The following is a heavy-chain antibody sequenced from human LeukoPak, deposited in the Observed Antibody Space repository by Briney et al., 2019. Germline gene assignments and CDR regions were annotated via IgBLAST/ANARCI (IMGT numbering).Heavy chain of an antibody. CDR1: GGTFSSYA. D-gene: IGHD3-10*01. V-gene: IGHV1-69*05. Sequence: ASVKVSCKASGGTFSSYAISWVRQAPGQGLEWMGGIIPIFGTANYAQKFQGRVTITTDESTSTAYMELSSLGSEDTAVYYCARSPEGSGNYYYYYMDVWGKGTTVTVSS. J-gene: IGHJ6*03. CDR2: IIPIFGTA. CDR3: ARSPEGSGNYYYYYMDV.